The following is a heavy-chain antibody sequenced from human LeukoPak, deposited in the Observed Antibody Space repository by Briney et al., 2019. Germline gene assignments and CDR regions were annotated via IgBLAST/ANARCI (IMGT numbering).Heavy chain of an antibody. CDR1: GGSFSGYY. CDR3: ARVVVGEARGYFDY. V-gene: IGHV4-34*01. D-gene: IGHD3-10*01. J-gene: IGHJ4*02. CDR2: INHSGST. Sequence: SSETLSLTCAVYGGSFSGYYWSWIRQTPGWGLEWIGEINHSGSTYYNPSLKSQVTISVDTSKNQFSLKLSSVTAADTAVYYCARVVVGEARGYFDYWGQGTLVTVS.